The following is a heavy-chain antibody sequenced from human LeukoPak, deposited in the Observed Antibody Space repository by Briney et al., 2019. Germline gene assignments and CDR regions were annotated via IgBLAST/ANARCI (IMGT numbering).Heavy chain of an antibody. J-gene: IGHJ4*02. CDR3: ARAGGSSWYNY. Sequence: GRSLRLSCAASGFTFSSYAMHWVRQAPGKGLEWVAALTSSSDTTYYGDSVKGRFTISRDNSKNTLYLQMNNLRAEDTAVYYCARAGGSSWYNYWGQGTLVTVSS. CDR2: LTSSSDTT. CDR1: GFTFSSYA. D-gene: IGHD6-13*01. V-gene: IGHV3-23*01.